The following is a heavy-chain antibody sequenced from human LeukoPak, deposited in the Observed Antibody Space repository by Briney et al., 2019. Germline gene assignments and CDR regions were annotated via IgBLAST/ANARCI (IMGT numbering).Heavy chain of an antibody. V-gene: IGHV3-33*01. CDR2: IWDDGNNK. CDR1: GFSFSNHG. Sequence: PGGSLRLSCAASGFSFSNHGMHWVRQAPDKRLEWVAVIWDDGNNKRYANSVNGRFTISRDNSENTLYLQMNGLTAEDTAMYYCARDSYQDYYGRFDPWGQGTLVIVSS. CDR3: ARDSYQDYYGRFDP. D-gene: IGHD3-10*01. J-gene: IGHJ5*02.